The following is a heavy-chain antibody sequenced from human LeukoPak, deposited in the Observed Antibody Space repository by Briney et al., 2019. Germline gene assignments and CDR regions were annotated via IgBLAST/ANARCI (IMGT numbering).Heavy chain of an antibody. V-gene: IGHV3-48*01. J-gene: IGHJ4*02. Sequence: PGGSLRLSCAASGFTFSTYSMNWVRQAPGKGLEWVSYISGTSSTIYYADSVKGRFTISRDNARNSLYLQMNSLRVEDTAVYYCARDLGQWWYPTYTDYWGQGTLVTVSS. CDR3: ARDLGQWWYPTYTDY. CDR1: GFTFSTYS. CDR2: ISGTSSTI. D-gene: IGHD2-15*01.